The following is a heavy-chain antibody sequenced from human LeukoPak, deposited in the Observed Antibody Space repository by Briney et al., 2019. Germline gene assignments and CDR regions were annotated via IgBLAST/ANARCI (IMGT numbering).Heavy chain of an antibody. D-gene: IGHD3-16*01. J-gene: IGHJ5*02. CDR3: AKDREDYVWGSYFA. CDR2: ISYDGSNK. CDR1: GFTFSSYG. Sequence: GGSLRLSCAASGFTFSSYGMHWVRQAPGKGLEWVAVISYDGSNKYYADSVKGRFTIPRDNSKNTLYLQMNSLRAEDTAVYYCAKDREDYVWGSYFAWGQGTLVTVSS. V-gene: IGHV3-30*18.